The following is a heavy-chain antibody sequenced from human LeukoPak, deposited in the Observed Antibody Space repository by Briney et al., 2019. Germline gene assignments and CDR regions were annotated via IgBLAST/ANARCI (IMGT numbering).Heavy chain of an antibody. J-gene: IGHJ4*02. D-gene: IGHD1-26*01. V-gene: IGHV3-66*01. CDR1: GFTVSSNS. Sequence: GGSLRLSCAASGFTVSSNSMSWVRQAPGKGLEWVSVIHSGGNTYYADSVKGRLTISRDYSKNTLYLQMNSLRAEDTAVYYCARVVGSHYAFDYWGQGTLVTVPS. CDR3: ARVVGSHYAFDY. CDR2: IHSGGNT.